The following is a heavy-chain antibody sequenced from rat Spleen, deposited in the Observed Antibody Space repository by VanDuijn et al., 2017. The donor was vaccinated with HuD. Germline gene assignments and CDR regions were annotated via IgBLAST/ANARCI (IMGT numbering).Heavy chain of an antibody. Sequence: QVQLKESGPGLVQPSQTLSLTCPVFGFSLSSYGVIWVRQPPGKGLEWMGMIWDNGNTNYNSTLKSRLSISRDTSKSQVYLKMNSLQTEDTAMYFCARFGYYDGSYYLYFDYWGQGVMVTVSS. CDR2: IWDNGNT. D-gene: IGHD1-12*02. V-gene: IGHV2-13*01. CDR1: GFSLSSYG. CDR3: ARFGYYDGSYYLYFDY. J-gene: IGHJ2*01.